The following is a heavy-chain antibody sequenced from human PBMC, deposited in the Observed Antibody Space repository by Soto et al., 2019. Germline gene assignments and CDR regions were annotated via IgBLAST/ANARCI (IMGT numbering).Heavy chain of an antibody. CDR2: IWYDGSNK. CDR1: GFTFSSYG. D-gene: IGHD1-26*01. CDR3: ARWASIVGAPIDY. V-gene: IGHV3-33*01. Sequence: GGSLRLSCAASGFTFSSYGMHWVRQAPGKGLEWVAVIWYDGSNKYYADSVKGRFTISRDNSKNTLYLQMNSLRAEDTAVYYCARWASIVGAPIDYWGQGTLVTVSS. J-gene: IGHJ4*02.